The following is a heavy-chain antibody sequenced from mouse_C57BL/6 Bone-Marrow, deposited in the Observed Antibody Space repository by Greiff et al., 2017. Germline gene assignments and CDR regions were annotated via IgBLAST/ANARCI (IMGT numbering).Heavy chain of an antibody. CDR2: IHPYSGST. CDR3: ARPLRWYFDV. J-gene: IGHJ1*03. Sequence: QVQLQQPGAELVKPGASVKLSCKASGYTFTSYWMHWVKQRPGHGLEWIGMIHPYSGSTNYNEKFKSKATLTVDKSSSTAYMQLSSLTSEDSAVYYCARPLRWYFDVWGKGTTVTVSS. D-gene: IGHD1-1*01. V-gene: IGHV1-64*01. CDR1: GYTFTSYW.